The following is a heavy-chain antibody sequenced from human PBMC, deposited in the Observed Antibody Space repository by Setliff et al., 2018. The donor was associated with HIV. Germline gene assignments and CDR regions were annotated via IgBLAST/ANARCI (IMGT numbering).Heavy chain of an antibody. CDR1: GDSVSGYY. D-gene: IGHD3-22*01. V-gene: IGHV4-4*07. J-gene: IGHJ3*02. Sequence: PSETLSLTCAVSGDSVSGYYWSWIRQPVGRGLEWIGRVHNSAGSNYNPSLKSRVTMSVDTAKNQLSLKLTAVSAADTAVYYCARDRIEVLADSPHDVFDIWGRGIMVTVSS. CDR2: VHNSAGS. CDR3: ARDRIEVLADSPHDVFDI.